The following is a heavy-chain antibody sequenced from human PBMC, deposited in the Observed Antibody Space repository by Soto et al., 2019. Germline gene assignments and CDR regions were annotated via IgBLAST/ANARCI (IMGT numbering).Heavy chain of an antibody. CDR3: AREDSGAFFDF. D-gene: IGHD2-15*01. CDR2: IYSGTT. V-gene: IGHV4-30-2*01. J-gene: IGHJ4*02. Sequence: PSETLSLTCAVSGGSIISGGYSWSWIRQPPGKGLEWIGYIYSGTTHYNPSLESRVTIAMDRSKNQVSLSLKSVTDADTAVYYCAREDSGAFFDFWGQGTLVTVSS. CDR1: GGSIISGGYS.